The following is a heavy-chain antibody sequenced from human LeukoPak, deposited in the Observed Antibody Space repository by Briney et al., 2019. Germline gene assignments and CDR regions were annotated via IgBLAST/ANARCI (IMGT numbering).Heavy chain of an antibody. Sequence: SETLSLTCAVYGGSFSGYYWSWIRQPPGKGLEWIGEINHSGSTNYNPSLKSRVTISVDTPKNQFSLKLSSVTAADTAVYYCARGRHFDWLPRGYFDYWGQGTLVTVSS. CDR2: INHSGST. V-gene: IGHV4-34*01. CDR3: ARGRHFDWLPRGYFDY. J-gene: IGHJ4*02. D-gene: IGHD3-9*01. CDR1: GGSFSGYY.